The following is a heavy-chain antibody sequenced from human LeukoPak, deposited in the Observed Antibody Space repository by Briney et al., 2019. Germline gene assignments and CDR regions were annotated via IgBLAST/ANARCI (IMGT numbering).Heavy chain of an antibody. D-gene: IGHD6-19*01. J-gene: IGHJ6*03. CDR3: AKAGQWLVGDYHYYYMDV. CDR1: GFTFSSYA. CDR2: ISGSGGST. V-gene: IGHV3-23*01. Sequence: GGSLRLSCAASGFTFSSYAMSWVRQAPGKGLEWVSAISGSGGSTYYADSVKGRFTISRDNSKNTLYLQMNSLRAEDTAVYYCAKAGQWLVGDYHYYYMDVWGKGTTVTVSS.